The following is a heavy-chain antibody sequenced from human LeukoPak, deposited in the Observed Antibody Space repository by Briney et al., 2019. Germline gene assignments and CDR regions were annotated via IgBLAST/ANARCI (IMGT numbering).Heavy chain of an antibody. J-gene: IGHJ6*03. CDR2: IYYSGST. D-gene: IGHD4-11*01. V-gene: IGHV4-39*07. CDR3: ARNRGSTVITDQYYYYYMDV. CDR1: GGSISSSSYY. Sequence: SSETLSLTCTVSGGSISSSSYYWGWIRQPPGKGLEWIGSIYYSGSTYYNPSLKSRVTISVDTSKNQFSLKLSSVTAADTAVYYCARNRGSTVITDQYYYYYMDVWGKGTTVTVSS.